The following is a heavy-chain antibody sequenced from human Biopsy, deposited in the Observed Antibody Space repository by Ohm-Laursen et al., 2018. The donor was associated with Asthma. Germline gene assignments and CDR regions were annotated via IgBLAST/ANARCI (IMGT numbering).Heavy chain of an antibody. CDR3: ARGKTWGRSYYFDY. Sequence: RSLRLSCSASGFTFSTPCMTWVRQAPGKGLEWVAGIFFDGSNKYYADSVKGRFTISRDNSKDTLYLQVNSLRGDDTAVYYCARGKTWGRSYYFDYWGQGTLVTVSS. CDR1: GFTFSTPC. V-gene: IGHV3-30-3*01. CDR2: IFFDGSNK. D-gene: IGHD6-6*01. J-gene: IGHJ4*02.